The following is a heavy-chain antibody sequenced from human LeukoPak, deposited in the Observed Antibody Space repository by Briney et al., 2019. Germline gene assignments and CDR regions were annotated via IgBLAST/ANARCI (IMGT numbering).Heavy chain of an antibody. CDR3: AKDRSTGVVPAAQTFDY. D-gene: IGHD2-2*01. J-gene: IGHJ4*02. V-gene: IGHV3-23*01. CDR1: GFTFNRYG. Sequence: GGTLRLSCAASGFTFNRYGMSWVRQAPGKGLEWVSGISASGANRYYADSVKGRFTISRDNSKNTLYLQMNSLRAEDTALYYCAKDRSTGVVPAAQTFDYWGQGTLVTVSS. CDR2: ISASGANR.